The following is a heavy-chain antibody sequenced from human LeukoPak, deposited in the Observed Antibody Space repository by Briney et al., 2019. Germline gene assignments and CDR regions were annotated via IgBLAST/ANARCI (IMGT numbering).Heavy chain of an antibody. CDR1: GGSFSGYY. Sequence: PSETLPLTCAVYGGSFSGYYWSWIRQPPGKVLEWIGEINHSGSTNYNPSLKSRVTISVDTSKNQFSLKLSSVTAADTAVYYCARGLPTMVRGVIITAFDYWGQGTLVTVSS. CDR3: ARGLPTMVRGVIITAFDY. J-gene: IGHJ4*02. CDR2: INHSGST. V-gene: IGHV4-34*01. D-gene: IGHD3-10*01.